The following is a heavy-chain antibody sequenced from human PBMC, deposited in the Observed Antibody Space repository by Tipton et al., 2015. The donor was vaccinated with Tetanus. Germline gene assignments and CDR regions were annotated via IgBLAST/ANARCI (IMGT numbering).Heavy chain of an antibody. CDR3: ARGTGDY. Sequence: LRLSCTVSGGSISSYYWSWIRQPPGKGLEWIGYIYYSGSTNYNPSLKSRVTVSVDTSKNQFSLKLSSVTAADTAVYYCARGTGDYWGQGTLVTVSS. J-gene: IGHJ4*02. V-gene: IGHV4-59*01. D-gene: IGHD1-14*01. CDR1: GGSISSYY. CDR2: IYYSGST.